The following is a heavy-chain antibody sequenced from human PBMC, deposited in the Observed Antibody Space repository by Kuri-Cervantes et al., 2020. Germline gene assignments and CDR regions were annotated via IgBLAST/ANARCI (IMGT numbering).Heavy chain of an antibody. CDR2: ISAYNGNT. V-gene: IGHV1-18*01. D-gene: IGHD6-19*01. Sequence: ASVKVSCKASGYTFTSYGISWVRQAPGQGLEWMGWISAYNGNTNYAQKLQGGVTMTRNTSISTAYMELSSLRSEDTAVYYCARDSPSGWYQVDAFDIWGQGTMVTVSS. CDR3: ARDSPSGWYQVDAFDI. CDR1: GYTFTSYG. J-gene: IGHJ3*02.